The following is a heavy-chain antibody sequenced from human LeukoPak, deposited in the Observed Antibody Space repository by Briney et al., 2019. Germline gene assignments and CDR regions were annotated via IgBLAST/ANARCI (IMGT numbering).Heavy chain of an antibody. CDR3: ARGWGEKGRCRGGTCNNPQFDY. CDR1: GFTFSYYW. CDR2: IKESGSEK. V-gene: IGHV3-7*01. D-gene: IGHD2-15*01. Sequence: GGSLRLSRRASGFTFSYYWMTWVRQAPGKGLEWLANIKESGSEKYYVDSVKGRFTISRDNADNLVYLQMNSLRVEDTAVYYCARGWGEKGRCRGGTCNNPQFDYWGQGILVTVSS. J-gene: IGHJ4*02.